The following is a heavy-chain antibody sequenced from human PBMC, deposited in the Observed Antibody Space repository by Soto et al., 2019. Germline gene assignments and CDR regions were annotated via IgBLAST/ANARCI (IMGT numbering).Heavy chain of an antibody. D-gene: IGHD6-19*01. CDR1: GDSVSSNNAA. CDR3: ARLAPGGSGGGGDY. V-gene: IGHV6-1*01. CDR2: TYYRSKWYS. Sequence: TLSLTCALSGDSVSSNNAAWNWIRQSPSRGLEWLGRTYYRSKWYSDYAVSVKSRITINPDTSKNHFSLQLNSVTPEDTALYYCARLAPGGSGGGGDYWGQGTLVTVSS. J-gene: IGHJ4*02.